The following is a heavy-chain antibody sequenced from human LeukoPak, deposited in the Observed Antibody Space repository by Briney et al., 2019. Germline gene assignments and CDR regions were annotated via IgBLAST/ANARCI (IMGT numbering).Heavy chain of an antibody. CDR2: LYSGGGT. V-gene: IGHV3-53*01. CDR1: GFTFDDYA. J-gene: IGHJ4*02. CDR3: ATGGGIYYNRY. D-gene: IGHD3-10*01. Sequence: PGGSLRLSCAASGFTFDDYAMHWVRQAPGKGLEWVSTLYSGGGTYYADSVKGRFTISRDSSKNTLYLQMNSLRAEDTAVYYCATGGGIYYNRYWGQGSLVTVSS.